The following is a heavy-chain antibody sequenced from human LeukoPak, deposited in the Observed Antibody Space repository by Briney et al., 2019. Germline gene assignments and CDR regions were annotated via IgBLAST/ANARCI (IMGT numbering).Heavy chain of an antibody. Sequence: GGSLRLSCAASGFTFSSYWMHWVRQAPGKGLVWVSRINSDGSSTSYADSVKGRFTISRDNSKNTLYVQMNSLRTEDTALYYCAKGPGYSYGDYWGQGTLVTVSS. D-gene: IGHD5-18*01. J-gene: IGHJ4*02. CDR3: AKGPGYSYGDY. CDR1: GFTFSSYW. V-gene: IGHV3-74*01. CDR2: INSDGSST.